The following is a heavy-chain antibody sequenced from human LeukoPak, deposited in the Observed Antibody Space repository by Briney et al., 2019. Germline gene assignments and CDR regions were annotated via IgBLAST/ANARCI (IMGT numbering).Heavy chain of an antibody. Sequence: SQTLSLTCTVSGGSINNPNYYWSWIRQPAGKGLVWIGRISTTGSTSYGPSLKSRVIISIDTSKNQFSLRLSSATAADTAVYYCASHQYGSGSYYHDYWGQGALVTVSS. D-gene: IGHD3-10*01. V-gene: IGHV4-61*02. CDR1: GGSINNPNYY. CDR2: ISTTGST. J-gene: IGHJ4*02. CDR3: ASHQYGSGSYYHDY.